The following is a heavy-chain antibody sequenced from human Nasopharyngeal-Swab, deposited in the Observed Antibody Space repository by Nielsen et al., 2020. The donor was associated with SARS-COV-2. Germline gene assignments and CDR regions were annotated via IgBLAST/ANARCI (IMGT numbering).Heavy chain of an antibody. CDR1: GFTFSSYA. V-gene: IGHV3-23*01. CDR3: AKDGGLTTFPYYYYYGIDV. D-gene: IGHD4/OR15-4a*01. J-gene: IGHJ6*02. CDR2: ISGSGGST. Sequence: GESLKISCAASGFTFSSYAMSWVRQAPGKGLEWVSAISGSGGSTYYADSVKGRFTISRDNSRNTLYLQMNSLRAEDTAVYYCAKDGGLTTFPYYYYYGIDVWGQGTTVTVSS.